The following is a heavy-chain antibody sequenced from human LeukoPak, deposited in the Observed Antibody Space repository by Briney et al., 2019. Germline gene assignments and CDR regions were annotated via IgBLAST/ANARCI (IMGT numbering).Heavy chain of an antibody. J-gene: IGHJ5*02. V-gene: IGHV3-9*01. D-gene: IGHD3-3*01. CDR3: AKSRFLEWPRSS. Sequence: GGSLRLSCAASGFTFDDYAMHWVRQAPGKGLEWVSGISWNSGSIGYADSVKGRFTISRDNAKNSLYLQMNSLRAEDTALYYCAKSRFLEWPRSSWGQGTLVTVSS. CDR2: ISWNSGSI. CDR1: GFTFDDYA.